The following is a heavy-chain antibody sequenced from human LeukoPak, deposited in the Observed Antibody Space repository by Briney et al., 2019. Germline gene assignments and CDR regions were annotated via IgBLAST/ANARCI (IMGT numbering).Heavy chain of an antibody. J-gene: IGHJ6*04. CDR3: AVDSSSPGFRYYYYGMDI. D-gene: IGHD6-13*01. CDR2: IYYSGST. Sequence: SETLSLTGSVGGVYINYYFWRWIRPPPGKGLEGVGFIYYSGSTNYQPSLKSRVTIAVATSQSQFSLKLSSVTAADTDVYYCAVDSSSPGFRYYYYGMDIWGKGTTVTVSS. CDR1: GVYINYYF. V-gene: IGHV4-59*01.